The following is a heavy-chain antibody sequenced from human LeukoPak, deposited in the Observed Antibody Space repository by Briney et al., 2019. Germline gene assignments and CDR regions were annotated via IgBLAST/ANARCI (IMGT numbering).Heavy chain of an antibody. CDR1: GYTFTGYY. V-gene: IGHV1-18*04. Sequence: ASVKVSCKASGYTFTGYYMHWVRQAPGQGLEWMGWISAYNGNTNYAQKLQGRVTMTTDTSTSTAYMELRSLRSDDTAVYYCARGGRDSGYSSSWLDYWGQGTLVTVSS. J-gene: IGHJ4*02. D-gene: IGHD6-13*01. CDR3: ARGGRDSGYSSSWLDY. CDR2: ISAYNGNT.